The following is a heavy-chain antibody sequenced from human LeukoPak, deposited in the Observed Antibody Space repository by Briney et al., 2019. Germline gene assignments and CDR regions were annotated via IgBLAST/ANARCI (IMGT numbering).Heavy chain of an antibody. Sequence: GGSLRLSCTASGFTFSSYCMNWVRQAPGKGLEWVSAISGSGGSTYYADSVKGRFTISRDNSKNTLYLQMNSLRAEDTAVYYCAKDADPYGDYYFDYWGQGTLVTVSS. CDR1: GFTFSSYC. V-gene: IGHV3-23*01. CDR2: ISGSGGST. D-gene: IGHD4-17*01. J-gene: IGHJ4*02. CDR3: AKDADPYGDYYFDY.